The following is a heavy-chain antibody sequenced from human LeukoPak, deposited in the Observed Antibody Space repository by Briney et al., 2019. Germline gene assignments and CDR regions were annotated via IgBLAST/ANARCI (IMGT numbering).Heavy chain of an antibody. J-gene: IGHJ5*02. CDR3: ARQTPFIPGAASASFDP. D-gene: IGHD1-20*01. V-gene: IGHV4-30-2*01. Sequence: SQTLSLTCTVSGGSISSGGYYWSWIRQPPGNGLEWIGYISHSGSTYYNPSLKSRVTISVDRSKNQLSLNLNSVTAADTAMYYCARQTPFIPGAASASFDPWGQGTLVTVSS. CDR2: ISHSGST. CDR1: GGSISSGGYY.